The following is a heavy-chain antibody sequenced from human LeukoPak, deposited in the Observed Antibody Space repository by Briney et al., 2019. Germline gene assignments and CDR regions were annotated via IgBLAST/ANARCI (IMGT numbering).Heavy chain of an antibody. CDR3: ARVFRGVVTSNWFDP. J-gene: IGHJ5*02. V-gene: IGHV4-59*11. Sequence: PSETLSLTCTVSGGSINGHYWTWIRQPPGKGLEWIGFVYDNGNTNYNSPLQSRVTMSVDTSTNQLSLKMSSVTAADTAIYYCARVFRGVVTSNWFDPWGQGTLVTVSS. CDR2: VYDNGNT. D-gene: IGHD2-21*02. CDR1: GGSINGHY.